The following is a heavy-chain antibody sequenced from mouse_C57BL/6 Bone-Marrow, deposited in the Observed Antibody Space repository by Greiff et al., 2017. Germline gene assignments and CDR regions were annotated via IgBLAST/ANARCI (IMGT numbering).Heavy chain of an antibody. J-gene: IGHJ3*01. CDR1: GYAFTNYL. CDR2: INPGSGGT. Sequence: VQLQQSGAELVRPGTSVKVSRKASGYAFTNYLIEWVKQRPGQGLEWIGVINPGSGGTNYNEKFKGKATLTADKSSSTAYMQLSSLTSEDSAVYFCARSGPWFAYWGQGTLVTVSA. V-gene: IGHV1-54*01. CDR3: ARSGPWFAY.